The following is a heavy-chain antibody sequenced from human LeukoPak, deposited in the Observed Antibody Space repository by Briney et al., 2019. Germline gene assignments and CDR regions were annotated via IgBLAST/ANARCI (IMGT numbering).Heavy chain of an antibody. V-gene: IGHV1-69*01. CDR2: IIPIFGTA. D-gene: IGHD3-10*02. CDR3: ARAMYPARYFDY. Sequence: SVKVSCKASGGTFSSYAISWVRQAPGQGLEWMGGIIPIFGTANYAQKFQGRVTITADESTSTAYMELSSLRSEDTAVYYCARAMYPARYFDYWGQGTLVTVSS. CDR1: GGTFSSYA. J-gene: IGHJ4*02.